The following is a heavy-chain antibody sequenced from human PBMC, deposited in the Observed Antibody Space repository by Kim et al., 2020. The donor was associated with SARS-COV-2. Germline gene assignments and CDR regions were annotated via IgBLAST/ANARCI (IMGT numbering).Heavy chain of an antibody. Sequence: SETLSLTCAVYGGSFSGYYWSWIRQPPGKGLEWIGEINHSGSTNYNPSLKSRVTISVDTSKNQFSLKLSSVTAADTAVYYCARPRGWNRDNSFFDYWGQGTLVTVSS. D-gene: IGHD1-1*01. CDR3: ARPRGWNRDNSFFDY. CDR1: GGSFSGYY. CDR2: INHSGST. J-gene: IGHJ4*02. V-gene: IGHV4-34*01.